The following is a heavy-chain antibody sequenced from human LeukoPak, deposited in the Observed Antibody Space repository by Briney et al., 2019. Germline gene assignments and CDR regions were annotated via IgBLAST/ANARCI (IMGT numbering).Heavy chain of an antibody. V-gene: IGHV3-23*01. J-gene: IGHJ4*02. CDR3: ARLAGGIAAAGGVDY. D-gene: IGHD6-13*01. Sequence: PGGSRRLSCEASGFTFSSYAMSWVRQAPGKGLEWVSVISGIGGTTSYAASVTGRFTISRDNSKNTLFLQMNSLRAEDTAVYYCARLAGGIAAAGGVDYWGQGTLVTVSS. CDR1: GFTFSSYA. CDR2: ISGIGGTT.